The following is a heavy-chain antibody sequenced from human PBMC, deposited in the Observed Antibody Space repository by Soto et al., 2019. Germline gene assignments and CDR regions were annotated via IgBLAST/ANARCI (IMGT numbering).Heavy chain of an antibody. CDR3: ARGYDFWSGYYIPPYFDY. D-gene: IGHD3-3*01. CDR1: GGALSIYV. V-gene: IGHV1-69*13. J-gene: IGHJ4*02. Sequence: VKLSWKAAGGALSIYVISWVSKAPGQGLEWMGGIIPIFGTANYAQKFQGRVTITADKSTSTAYMELSSLRSEDTAVYYCARGYDFWSGYYIPPYFDYSAEGTPVT. CDR2: IIPIFGTA.